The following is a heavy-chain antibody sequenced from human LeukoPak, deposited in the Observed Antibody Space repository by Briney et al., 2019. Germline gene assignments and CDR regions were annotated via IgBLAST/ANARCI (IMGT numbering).Heavy chain of an antibody. V-gene: IGHV3-9*01. CDR1: GFTLDDYS. D-gene: IGHD1-26*01. CDR3: AKDGGSYNLYAFNI. Sequence: GGSLRLSLAAPGFTLDDYSLHWVRQAPGEGLGWGSGISWNSGSIGYADSVKGRFTISRDNAKNSLYLQMNSLRAEDTALYYCAKDGGSYNLYAFNIWGQGTMVTVSS. CDR2: ISWNSGSI. J-gene: IGHJ3*02.